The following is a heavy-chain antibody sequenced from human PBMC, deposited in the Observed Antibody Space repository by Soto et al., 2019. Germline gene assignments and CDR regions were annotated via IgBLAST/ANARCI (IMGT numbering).Heavy chain of an antibody. V-gene: IGHV3-74*01. J-gene: IGHJ5*02. D-gene: IGHD3-22*01. CDR2: IESDGSST. CDR1: GFTFSSYW. Sequence: GGSLRLSCAASGFTFSSYWMHWVRQAPGKGLVWVSRIESDGSSTSYADSVKGRFTISRDDAKNTLYLQMNSLRAEDTAVYYCARRLYDTSGYYPFDPWGQGT. CDR3: ARRLYDTSGYYPFDP.